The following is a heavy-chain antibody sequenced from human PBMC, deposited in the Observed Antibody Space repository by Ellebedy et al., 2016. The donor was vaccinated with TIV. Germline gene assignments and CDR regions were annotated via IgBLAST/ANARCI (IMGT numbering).Heavy chain of an antibody. CDR1: GGSFSGYY. J-gene: IGHJ4*02. Sequence: SETLSLTXAVYGGSFSGYYWSWIRQPPGKGLEWIGEINHSGSTNYNPSLKSRVTISVDTSKNQFSLKLSSVTAADTAVYYCARGSPPHCSGGSCYRGIAYWGQGTLVTVSS. CDR3: ARGSPPHCSGGSCYRGIAY. V-gene: IGHV4-34*01. D-gene: IGHD2-15*01. CDR2: INHSGST.